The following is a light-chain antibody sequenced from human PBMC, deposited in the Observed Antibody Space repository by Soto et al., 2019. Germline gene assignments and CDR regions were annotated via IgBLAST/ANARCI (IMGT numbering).Light chain of an antibody. CDR1: QNIIRW. CDR3: QQYATFPRT. CDR2: RTS. V-gene: IGKV1-5*03. Sequence: DIPMTQSPSTLSASVGDRITITCRASQNIIRWLAWYQQKPGKAPKLLMYRTSTLESGVPSRFSGSGSGTEFTLTISSLQPDDFATYHCQQYATFPRTFGQGTKVEIK. J-gene: IGKJ1*01.